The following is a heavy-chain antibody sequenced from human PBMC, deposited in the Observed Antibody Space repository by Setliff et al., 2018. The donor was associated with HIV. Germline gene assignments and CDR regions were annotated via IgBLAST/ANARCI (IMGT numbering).Heavy chain of an antibody. CDR2: ISDAGSEK. CDR3: ARDHRHDILTDDS. CDR1: GFNFNNHA. Sequence: LSLSCAASGFNFNNHAMHWVRQAPGKGPECVAVISDAGSEKYYVDSVKGRFTISSDNAKRSLYLQMNSLRAEDTAIYYCARDHRHDILTDDSWGQGTLVTVSS. D-gene: IGHD3-9*01. J-gene: IGHJ5*01. V-gene: IGHV3-30*04.